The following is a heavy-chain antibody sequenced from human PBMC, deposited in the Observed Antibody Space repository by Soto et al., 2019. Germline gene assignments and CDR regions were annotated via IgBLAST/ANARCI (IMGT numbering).Heavy chain of an antibody. J-gene: IGHJ5*02. CDR1: GFSFSSYT. V-gene: IGHV3-21*04. D-gene: IGHD1-26*01. Sequence: LRLSCTASGFSFSSYTMNWVRQAPGKGLQWVASITNRGTHTYSADSVKGRFTISRDNSKSTVYLELNNLSAEDTAVYHCAKNQGVELVPLATVDWFDPWGQGSVVTVSS. CDR2: ITNRGTHT. CDR3: AKNQGVELVPLATVDWFDP.